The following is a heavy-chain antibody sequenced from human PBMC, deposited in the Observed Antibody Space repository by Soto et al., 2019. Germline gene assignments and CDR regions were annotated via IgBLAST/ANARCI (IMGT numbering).Heavy chain of an antibody. D-gene: IGHD6-19*01. CDR1: GFTFSNYA. CDR2: ISAGADNT. J-gene: IGHJ3*02. Sequence: PGGSLRLSCEVSGFTFSNYAMSWVRQAPGKGLEWVSSISAGADNTYYADSVKGRFTISRDNSRSTLYLQMNSLRLEDTAVYYCVCTRAVAGTDAFYMWGQGTMVPVSS. V-gene: IGHV3-23*01. CDR3: VCTRAVAGTDAFYM.